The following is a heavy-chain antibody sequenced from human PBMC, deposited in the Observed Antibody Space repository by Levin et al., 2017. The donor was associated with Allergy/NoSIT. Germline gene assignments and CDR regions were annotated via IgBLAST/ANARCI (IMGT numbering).Heavy chain of an antibody. D-gene: IGHD2-8*01. CDR1: GFTFSDYY. CDR3: ASGDYCTNGVCYTMLADY. J-gene: IGHJ4*02. CDR2: ISSSGSTI. V-gene: IGHV3-11*01. Sequence: GESLKISCAASGFTFSDYYMSWIRQAPGKGLEWVSYISSSGSTIYYADSVKGRFTISRDNAKNSLYLQMNSLRAEDTAVYYCASGDYCTNGVCYTMLADYWGQGTLVTVSS.